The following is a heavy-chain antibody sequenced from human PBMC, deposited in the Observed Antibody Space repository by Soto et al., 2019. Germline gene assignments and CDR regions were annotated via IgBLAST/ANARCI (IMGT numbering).Heavy chain of an antibody. CDR2: IVGSGTNI. CDR3: ARDRGAQISGITGVDY. V-gene: IGHV3-11*01. D-gene: IGHD2-8*02. CDR1: GFTFSDYY. Sequence: QVQLVESGGVLVKPGGSLRLSFAAAGFTFSDYYMSWIRQAPGRGLEWVSYIVGSGTNIYYAQSVEGRFTISRDNAKNSLQLQMDSLRAGDTAVYYCARDRGAQISGITGVDYCGQGVLVTVSS. J-gene: IGHJ4*02.